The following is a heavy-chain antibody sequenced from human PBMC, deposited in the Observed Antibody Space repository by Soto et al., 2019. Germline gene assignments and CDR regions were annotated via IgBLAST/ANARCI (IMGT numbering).Heavy chain of an antibody. CDR2: INYSGST. CDR1: GGSFNSYY. Sequence: LSLTCAVDGGSFNSYYWSWIRQPPGKGLEWIGEINYSGSTNYNPSLKSRVTISVDKSKNQFSMKLSSVTAEDTAVYYCERGHKKKLVRSGGWSDPCGQGPLATVSS. J-gene: IGHJ5*02. V-gene: IGHV4-34*01. CDR3: ERGHKKKLVRSGGWSDP. D-gene: IGHD6-13*01.